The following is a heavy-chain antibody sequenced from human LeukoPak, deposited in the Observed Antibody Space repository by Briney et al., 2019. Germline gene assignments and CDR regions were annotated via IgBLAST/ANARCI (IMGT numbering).Heavy chain of an antibody. Sequence: SETLSLTCTVSGGSSSSYYWSWLRQPPGKGLEWIGYIYYSGSTNYNPSLKSRVTISVDTSKNQFSLKLSSVTAADTAVYYCAREYHAFDIWGQGTMVTVSS. CDR3: AREYHAFDI. V-gene: IGHV4-59*12. J-gene: IGHJ3*02. CDR2: IYYSGST. D-gene: IGHD2-2*02. CDR1: GGSSSSYY.